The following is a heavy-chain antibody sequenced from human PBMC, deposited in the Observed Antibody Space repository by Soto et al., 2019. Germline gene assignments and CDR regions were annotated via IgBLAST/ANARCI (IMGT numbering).Heavy chain of an antibody. CDR1: GFTFDDYT. J-gene: IGHJ4*02. CDR2: ISWDGGST. CDR3: AKDRSIAVAGTCFDY. V-gene: IGHV3-43*01. Sequence: EVQLVESGGVVVQPGGSLRLSCAASGFTFDDYTMHWVRQAPGKGLEWVSLISWDGGSTYYADSVKGRFTISRDNSKNSLYIQINSLRTEDTALYYCAKDRSIAVAGTCFDYWGQGTLVTVSS. D-gene: IGHD6-19*01.